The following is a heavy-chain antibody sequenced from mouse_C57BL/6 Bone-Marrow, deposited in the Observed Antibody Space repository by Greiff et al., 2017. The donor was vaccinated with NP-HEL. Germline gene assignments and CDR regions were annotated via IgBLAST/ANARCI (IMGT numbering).Heavy chain of an antibody. J-gene: IGHJ2*01. CDR3: ARALGGSSPFDY. Sequence: EVQLQESGPGLVKPSQSLSLTCSVTGYSFTSGYYWYLIRQSPGNILEWRGFISYDGSNNYNPSLKNRITITRDTSKNQFFLKLNSVTTEDTATYYCARALGGSSPFDYWGQGTTLTVSS. CDR1: GYSFTSGYY. V-gene: IGHV3-6*01. D-gene: IGHD1-1*01. CDR2: ISYDGSN.